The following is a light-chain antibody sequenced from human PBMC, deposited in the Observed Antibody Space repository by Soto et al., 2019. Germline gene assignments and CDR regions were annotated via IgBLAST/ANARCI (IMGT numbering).Light chain of an antibody. CDR3: LQYDKWPPWT. Sequence: EIVLTQSPDTLSVSPGERVTLSCRASQSVGGSLAWYRQKPGQAPSLLVYGASTRATGIPARFSGSGSGTEFTLTISSLQSDDFAVYYCLQYDKWPPWTFGQGTKVDIK. J-gene: IGKJ1*01. V-gene: IGKV3-15*01. CDR1: QSVGGS. CDR2: GAS.